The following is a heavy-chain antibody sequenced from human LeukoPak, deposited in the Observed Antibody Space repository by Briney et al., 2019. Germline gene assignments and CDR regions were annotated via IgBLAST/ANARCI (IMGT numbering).Heavy chain of an antibody. CDR2: IYTSGST. D-gene: IGHD1-26*01. Sequence: SETLSLTCTVYGGSISSGSYYWSWIRQPAGKGLEWFGRIYTSGSTNYNPSLKNRVTISVDTSKNQFSLKLSSVTAADTAVYYCAAQQVGATLSRWFDPWGQGTLVTVSS. CDR3: AAQQVGATLSRWFDP. V-gene: IGHV4-61*02. CDR1: GGSISSGSYY. J-gene: IGHJ5*02.